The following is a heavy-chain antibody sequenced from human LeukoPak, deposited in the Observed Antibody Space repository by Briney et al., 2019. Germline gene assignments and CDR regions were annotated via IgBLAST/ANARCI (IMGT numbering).Heavy chain of an antibody. Sequence: ASVKVSCKASGYTFTSYDIHWVRQATGQGLEWMGWMNPNSGNTGYAQKFQGRVTMTRNTSISTAYMELSSLRSEDTAVYYCARGWYSGSERYWFDPWGQGTLVTVSS. D-gene: IGHD1-26*01. J-gene: IGHJ5*02. CDR3: ARGWYSGSERYWFDP. CDR1: GYTFTSYD. CDR2: MNPNSGNT. V-gene: IGHV1-8*01.